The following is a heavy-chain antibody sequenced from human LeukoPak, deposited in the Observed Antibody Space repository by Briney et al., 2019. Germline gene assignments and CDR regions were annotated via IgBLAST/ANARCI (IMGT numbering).Heavy chain of an antibody. Sequence: SETLSLTCTVSGYSISSGYYWGWIRQPPGKGLEWIGSIYHSGSTYYNPSLKSRVTISVDTSMNQFSLKLSSVTAADTAVYYCARVVKGVAITYYYYMDVWGKGTTVTVSS. CDR1: GYSISSGYY. V-gene: IGHV4-38-2*02. CDR3: ARVVKGVAITYYYYMDV. CDR2: IYHSGST. J-gene: IGHJ6*03. D-gene: IGHD3-3*01.